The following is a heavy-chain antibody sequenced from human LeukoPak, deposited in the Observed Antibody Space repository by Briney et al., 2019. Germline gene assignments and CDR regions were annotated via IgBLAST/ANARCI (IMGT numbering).Heavy chain of an antibody. J-gene: IGHJ4*02. CDR3: ARETYYNNYRY. D-gene: IGHD4-11*01. Sequence: PSETLSLTCTVSGGSISSGDYHWSWIRQPPGKGLEWIGYIYYSGSTHYNPSLKNRLTMSVDTSKSQFSLKLSSVTAADTAVYYCARETYYNNYRYWGQGTLVTVSS. CDR1: GGSISSGDYH. CDR2: IYYSGST. V-gene: IGHV4-30-4*08.